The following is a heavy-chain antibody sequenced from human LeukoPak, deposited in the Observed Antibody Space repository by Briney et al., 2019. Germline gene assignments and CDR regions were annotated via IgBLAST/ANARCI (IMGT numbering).Heavy chain of an antibody. J-gene: IGHJ6*04. Sequence: ASVKVSCKASGGTFSSYAISWVRQAPGQGLEWMGGIIPIFGPANNAQKLQGRVTITADESTSTAYMEPSSLRSEDTAVYYCARDRPDCGGKLGVWGKGTTVTVSS. CDR3: ARDRPDCGGKLGV. D-gene: IGHD4-23*01. V-gene: IGHV1-69*13. CDR1: GGTFSSYA. CDR2: IIPIFGPA.